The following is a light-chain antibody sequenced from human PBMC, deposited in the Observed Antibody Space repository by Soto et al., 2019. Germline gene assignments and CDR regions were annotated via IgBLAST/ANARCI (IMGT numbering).Light chain of an antibody. V-gene: IGKV3-15*01. CDR3: QQYNNLPYT. Sequence: EIVMPQSPATLSVSPGERATLSCRASQSVSSNLAWYQQKPGQAPRLLIYGASTRATGIPARFSGSGSGTEFTLTISSLQSEDFAVYYCQQYNNLPYTCGQGTKLEIK. CDR2: GAS. CDR1: QSVSSN. J-gene: IGKJ2*01.